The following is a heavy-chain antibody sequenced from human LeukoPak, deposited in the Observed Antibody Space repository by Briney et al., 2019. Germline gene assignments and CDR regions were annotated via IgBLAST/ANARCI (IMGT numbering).Heavy chain of an antibody. J-gene: IGHJ4*02. CDR3: ARGDGYNSPTYFDS. CDR2: IYHSGST. CDR1: GGSISSSNW. D-gene: IGHD5-24*01. V-gene: IGHV4-4*02. Sequence: SETLSLTCAVSGGSISSSNWWSWVRQPPGKGLEWIGEIYHSGSTNYNPSLKSRVTISVDKSKNQFSLNLISVTAADTAVYYCARGDGYNSPTYFDSWGQGTLVTVSS.